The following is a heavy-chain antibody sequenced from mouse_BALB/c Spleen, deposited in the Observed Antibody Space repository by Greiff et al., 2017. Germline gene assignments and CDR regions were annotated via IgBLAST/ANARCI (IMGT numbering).Heavy chain of an antibody. V-gene: IGHV5-6*01. J-gene: IGHJ2*01. Sequence: EVKVVESGGDLVKPGGSLKLSCAASGFTFSSYGMSWVRQTPDKRLEWVATISSGGSYTYYPDSVKGRFTISRDNAKNTLYLQMSSLKSEDTAMYYCASGYYYGYDYWGQGTTLTVSS. D-gene: IGHD1-2*01. CDR1: GFTFSSYG. CDR2: ISSGGSYT. CDR3: ASGYYYGYDY.